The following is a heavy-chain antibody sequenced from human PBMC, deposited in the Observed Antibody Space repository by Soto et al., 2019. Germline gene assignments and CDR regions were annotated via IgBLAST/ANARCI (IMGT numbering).Heavy chain of an antibody. Sequence: PSETLSLTCAVSGGSISSSNWWSWVRQPPGKGLEWIGEIYHSGSTNYNPSLKSRVTISVDKSKNQFSLKLSSVAAADTAVYYCARTNASTNGQTAYYYGMDVWGQGTTVTVSS. CDR2: IYHSGST. J-gene: IGHJ6*02. CDR1: GGSISSSNW. V-gene: IGHV4-4*02. D-gene: IGHD1-1*01. CDR3: ARTNASTNGQTAYYYGMDV.